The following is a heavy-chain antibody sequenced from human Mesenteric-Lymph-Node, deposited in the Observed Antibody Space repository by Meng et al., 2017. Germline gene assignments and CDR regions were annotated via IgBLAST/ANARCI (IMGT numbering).Heavy chain of an antibody. Sequence: GESLKISCAASGFTFSSYDMHWVRQATGKGLEWVSAIGTAGDTYYPGSVKGRFTISRENAKNSLYLQMNSLRAGDTAVYYCARDGGGSGCYDYWGQGTLVTVSS. D-gene: IGHD1-26*01. CDR3: ARDGGGSGCYDY. V-gene: IGHV3-13*01. J-gene: IGHJ4*02. CDR2: IGTAGDT. CDR1: GFTFSSYD.